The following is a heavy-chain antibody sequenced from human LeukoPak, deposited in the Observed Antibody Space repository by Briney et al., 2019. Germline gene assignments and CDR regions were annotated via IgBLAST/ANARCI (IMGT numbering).Heavy chain of an antibody. V-gene: IGHV3-74*01. D-gene: IGHD2-2*01. CDR2: INTDGSST. CDR3: VELGSSASDL. CDR1: GFTFSSYW. J-gene: IGHJ4*02. Sequence: GGSLRLSCAASGFTFSSYWMHWVRQAPGKGLVWVSRINTDGSSTAYADSVKGRFTISRDNAKNTLYLQMNSLRAEDTAVYYCVELGSSASDLWGQGTLVTVSS.